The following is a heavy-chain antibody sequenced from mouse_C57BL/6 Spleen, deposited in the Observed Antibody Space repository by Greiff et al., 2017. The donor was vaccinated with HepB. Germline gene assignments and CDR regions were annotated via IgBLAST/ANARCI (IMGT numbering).Heavy chain of an antibody. J-gene: IGHJ2*01. CDR2: IDHSDSYT. D-gene: IGHD4-1*01. Sequence: QVQLQQPGAELVKPGASVKLSCKASGYTFTSYWMQWVKQRPGQGLEWIGEIDHSDSYTNYNQKFKGKATLTVDTSSSTAYMQLSSLTSEDSAVYYCARRVPSNWVFDYWGQGTTLTVSS. CDR1: GYTFTSYW. CDR3: ARRVPSNWVFDY. V-gene: IGHV1-50*01.